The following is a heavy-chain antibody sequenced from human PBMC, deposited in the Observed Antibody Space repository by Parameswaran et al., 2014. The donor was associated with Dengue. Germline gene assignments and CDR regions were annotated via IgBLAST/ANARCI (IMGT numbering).Heavy chain of an antibody. J-gene: IGHJ4*02. D-gene: IGHD4-23*01. Sequence: RWIRQPPGKGLEWIGYIYYSGSTNYNPSLKSRVTISVDTSKNQFSLKLSSVTAADTAVYYCAREGTYGGNSALDYWGQGTLVTVSS. CDR3: AREGTYGGNSALDY. V-gene: IGHV4-59*01. CDR2: IYYSGST.